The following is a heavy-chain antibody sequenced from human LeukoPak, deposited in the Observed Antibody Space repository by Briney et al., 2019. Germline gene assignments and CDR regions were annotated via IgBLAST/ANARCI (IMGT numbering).Heavy chain of an antibody. CDR1: GGSISSGGYY. CDR2: IYYSGST. J-gene: IGHJ6*02. D-gene: IGHD6-13*01. V-gene: IGHV4-31*03. CDR3: ARVEAAAGTYMDV. Sequence: PSQTLSLTCTVSGGSISSGGYYWSWIRQHPGKGLEWIGYIYYSGSTYYNPPLKSRVTISVDTSKNQFSLKLSSVTAADTAVYYCARVEAAAGTYMDVWGQGTTVTVSS.